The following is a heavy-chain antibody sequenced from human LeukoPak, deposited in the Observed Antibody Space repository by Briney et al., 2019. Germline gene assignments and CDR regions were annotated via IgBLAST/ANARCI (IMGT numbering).Heavy chain of an antibody. V-gene: IGHV1-18*01. CDR2: ISACNGNT. CDR3: ARDSPYNWNDYFDY. Sequence: GASVKVSCKASGHTFTSYGISWVRQAPGQGLEWMGWISACNGNTNYAQKLQGRVTMTTDTSTSTAYMELRSLRSDDTAVYYCARDSPYNWNDYFDYWGQGTLVTVSS. J-gene: IGHJ4*02. D-gene: IGHD1-20*01. CDR1: GHTFTSYG.